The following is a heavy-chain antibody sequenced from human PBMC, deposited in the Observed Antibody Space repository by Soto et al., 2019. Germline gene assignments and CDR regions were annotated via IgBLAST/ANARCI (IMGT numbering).Heavy chain of an antibody. V-gene: IGHV1-69*13. CDR1: GGTFSSYA. Sequence: ASVKVSCKASGGTFSSYAISWVRQAPGQGLEWMGGIIPIFGTANYAQKFQGRVTITADESTSTAYMELSSLRSEDTAVYYCASRVLRFLEWSQTAGGIYYYGMDAWGQ. CDR2: IIPIFGTA. CDR3: ASRVLRFLEWSQTAGGIYYYGMDA. D-gene: IGHD3-3*01. J-gene: IGHJ6*02.